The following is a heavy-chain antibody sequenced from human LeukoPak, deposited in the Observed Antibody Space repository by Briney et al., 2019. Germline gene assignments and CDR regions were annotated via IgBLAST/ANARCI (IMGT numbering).Heavy chain of an antibody. Sequence: TGGSLRLSCAASEFTFSSYSMNWVRQAPGKGLEWVSAIGKSGGSTYYADSMKGRFTISRDNSRNTLYLQMNSLRAEDTAVYYCAKMLAAHDAFDIWGQGTMVTVSS. CDR3: AKMLAAHDAFDI. CDR2: IGKSGGST. CDR1: EFTFSSYS. D-gene: IGHD2-8*01. J-gene: IGHJ3*02. V-gene: IGHV3-23*01.